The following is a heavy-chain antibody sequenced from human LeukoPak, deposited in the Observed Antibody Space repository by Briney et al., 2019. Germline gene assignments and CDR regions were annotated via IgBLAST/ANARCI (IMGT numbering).Heavy chain of an antibody. J-gene: IGHJ6*02. CDR3: ARHSYGDYAGNYVMDV. Sequence: PSETLSLTCTVSGGPISGYYWSWIRQPPGKGLQWIGYIYYSGNTNYNPSLKRRVTISVDTSKNQFSLKLSSVTAADTAVYYCARHSYGDYAGNYVMDVWGQGTTVTVSS. D-gene: IGHD4-17*01. CDR1: GGPISGYY. CDR2: IYYSGNT. V-gene: IGHV4-59*08.